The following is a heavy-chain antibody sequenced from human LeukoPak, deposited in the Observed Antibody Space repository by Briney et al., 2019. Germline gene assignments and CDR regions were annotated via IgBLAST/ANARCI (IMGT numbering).Heavy chain of an antibody. J-gene: IGHJ6*03. Sequence: PSETLSLTCTVSGGSISSYYWSWIRQPPGKGLEWIGYIYYSGSTNYNPSLKSRVTISVDTSKNQFSLKLSSVTAADTAVYYCARSCSSTSCPLVNYYYYYMDVWGKGTTVTVSS. CDR2: IYYSGST. V-gene: IGHV4-59*08. D-gene: IGHD2-2*01. CDR3: ARSCSSTSCPLVNYYYYYMDV. CDR1: GGSISSYY.